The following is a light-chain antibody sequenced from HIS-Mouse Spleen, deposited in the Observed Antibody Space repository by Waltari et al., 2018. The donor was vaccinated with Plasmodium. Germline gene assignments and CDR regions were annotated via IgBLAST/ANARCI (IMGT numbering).Light chain of an antibody. J-gene: IGKJ2*01. CDR2: GAS. CDR3: QQYGSSPYT. V-gene: IGKV3-20*01. Sequence: EIVLTQSPGTLSLSPGERATLSCRASQSVSSSYLAWYQQKPGQAPSRLNYGASSRATGIPDRFSGSGSGTDFTLTISRLEPEDFAVYYCQQYGSSPYTFGQGTKLEIK. CDR1: QSVSSSY.